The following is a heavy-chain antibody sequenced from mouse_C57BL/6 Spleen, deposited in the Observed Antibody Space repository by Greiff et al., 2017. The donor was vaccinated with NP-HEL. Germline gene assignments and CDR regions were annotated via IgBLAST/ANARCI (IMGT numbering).Heavy chain of an antibody. D-gene: IGHD2-2*01. J-gene: IGHJ2*01. CDR2: IWSGGST. CDR3: ARRRGYGYDVGYFDY. CDR1: GFSLTSYG. Sequence: VMLVESGPGLVQPSQSLSITCTVSGFSLTSYGVHWVRQSPGKGLEWLGVIWSGGSTDYNAAFISRLSISKDNSKSQVFFKMNSLQADDTAIYYCARRRGYGYDVGYFDYWGQGTTLTVSS. V-gene: IGHV2-2*01.